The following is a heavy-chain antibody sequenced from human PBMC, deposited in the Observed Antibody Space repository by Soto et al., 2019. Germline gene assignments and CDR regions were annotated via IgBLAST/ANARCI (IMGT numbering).Heavy chain of an antibody. D-gene: IGHD2-2*01. J-gene: IGHJ4*02. V-gene: IGHV3-33*01. CDR3: ARDRLRDHAQL. Sequence: QVQLVESGGGVVQPGRSLRLSCAASGFTFSSYGMHWVRQAPGKGLEWVAVIWYDGSNKYYADSVKGRFTISRDNSKNTLYLQMNSLRAEDTAVYYCARDRLRDHAQLWGQGTLVTVSS. CDR2: IWYDGSNK. CDR1: GFTFSSYG.